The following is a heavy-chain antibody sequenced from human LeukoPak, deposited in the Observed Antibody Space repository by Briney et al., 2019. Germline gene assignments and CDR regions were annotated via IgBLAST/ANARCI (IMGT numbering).Heavy chain of an antibody. CDR1: GGSISSYY. D-gene: IGHD3-9*01. J-gene: IGHJ6*02. V-gene: IGHV4-59*08. Sequence: SETLSLTCTVSGGSISSYYWSWIRQPPGKGLEWIGYIYYSGSTNYNPSLKSRVTISVDTSKNQFSLKLSSVTAADTAVYYCARGVYYEILTGSYYYGMDVWGQGTTVTVSS. CDR2: IYYSGST. CDR3: ARGVYYEILTGSYYYGMDV.